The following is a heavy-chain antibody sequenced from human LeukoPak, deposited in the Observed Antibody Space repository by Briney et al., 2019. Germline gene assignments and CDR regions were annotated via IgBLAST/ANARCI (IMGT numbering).Heavy chain of an antibody. J-gene: IGHJ4*02. V-gene: IGHV4-4*02. D-gene: IGHD5-18*01. CDR1: GGSISSGNW. Sequence: SGTLSLTCAVSGGSISSGNWWTWVRLPPGKGLEWIGEIYHSGSTNYNPSLKSRVTISVDKSKNQFSLKLTSVTAADTAVYYCARERSGGYTYVFRGQGILVTVSS. CDR2: IYHSGST. CDR3: ARERSGGYTYVF.